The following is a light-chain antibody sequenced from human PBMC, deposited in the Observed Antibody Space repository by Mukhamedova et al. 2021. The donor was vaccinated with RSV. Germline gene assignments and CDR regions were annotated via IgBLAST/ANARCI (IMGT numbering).Light chain of an antibody. CDR2: GAS. J-gene: IGKJ1*01. CDR3: QRYGSSGT. CDR1: QSVSSSY. Sequence: RATLSCRASQSVSSSYLAWYQQKPGQAPRLLIYGASSRATGIPDRFSGSGSGTDFTLTISRLEPEDFAVYYCQRYGSSGTFGQGTK. V-gene: IGKV3-20*01.